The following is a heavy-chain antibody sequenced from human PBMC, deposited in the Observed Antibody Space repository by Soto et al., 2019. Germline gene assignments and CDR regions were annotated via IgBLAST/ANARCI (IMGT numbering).Heavy chain of an antibody. V-gene: IGHV3-74*01. J-gene: IGHJ4*02. Sequence: GGSLRLSCAASGFTFSSYWMHWVRQAPGKGLVWVSRIYSDGSSTSYADSVKGRFTISRDNAKNTLYLQMNSLRAEDTAVYYGARDSITIYGVANQPPDYWGQGTLVTVSS. CDR1: GFTFSSYW. CDR3: ARDSITIYGVANQPPDY. D-gene: IGHD3-3*01. CDR2: IYSDGSST.